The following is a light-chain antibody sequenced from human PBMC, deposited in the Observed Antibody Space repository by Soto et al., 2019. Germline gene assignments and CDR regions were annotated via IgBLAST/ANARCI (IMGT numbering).Light chain of an antibody. CDR2: LGS. J-gene: IGKJ2*02. CDR3: MQALQTPRT. V-gene: IGKV2-28*01. Sequence: DIVMTQSPLALPVTPGEPASISCRSIQSLLHSNGYNYLDWYLQKPGQSPQLLIYLGSNRASGVPDRFSGSGSGTDFTLKISSVEAEDVGVYYCMQALQTPRTFGQGTKLEIK. CDR1: QSLLHSNGYNY.